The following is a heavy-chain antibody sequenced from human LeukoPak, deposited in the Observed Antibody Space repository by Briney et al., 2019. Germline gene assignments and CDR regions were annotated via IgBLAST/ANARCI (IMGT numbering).Heavy chain of an antibody. CDR3: AKVGYNYDFWSGPLDY. Sequence: GGSLRLSCAASGFTFDDYAMHWVRQAPGKGLEWVSGISWNSGSISYADSVKGRFTISRDNAKNSLYLQMNRLRAEDTALYYCAKVGYNYDFWSGPLDYWGQGTLVTVSS. CDR1: GFTFDDYA. J-gene: IGHJ4*02. D-gene: IGHD3-3*01. CDR2: ISWNSGSI. V-gene: IGHV3-9*01.